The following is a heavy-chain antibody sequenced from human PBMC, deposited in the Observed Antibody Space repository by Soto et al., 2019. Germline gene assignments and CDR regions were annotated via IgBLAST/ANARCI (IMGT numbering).Heavy chain of an antibody. CDR1: GFTFDDYA. CDR3: VKDESINWYSGHFRH. J-gene: IGHJ1*01. CDR2: INWTSVSI. V-gene: IGHV3-9*01. D-gene: IGHD6-13*01. Sequence: GGSLRLSFAASGFTFDDYAMHWVRQVLGKGLGWVSGINWTSVSIGYADSVKGRFAISRDNAKNSLHLQMNSLRAEDTAFYYCVKDESINWYSGHFRHWGQGTLVTAPQ.